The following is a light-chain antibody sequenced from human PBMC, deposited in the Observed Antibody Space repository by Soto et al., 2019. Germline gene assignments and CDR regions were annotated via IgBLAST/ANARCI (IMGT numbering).Light chain of an antibody. CDR2: GAS. J-gene: IGKJ1*01. CDR1: ETVSSSY. V-gene: IGKV3-20*01. CDR3: QQYGSSRT. Sequence: DIVLTQSPGTLSLYPGDGATLSCRASETVSSSYLAWYQQKPGQAPRLLIYGASSRATGIPDRFSGSGSGTDFTLTISRLEPEDFAVYYCQQYGSSRTFGQGTKVEFK.